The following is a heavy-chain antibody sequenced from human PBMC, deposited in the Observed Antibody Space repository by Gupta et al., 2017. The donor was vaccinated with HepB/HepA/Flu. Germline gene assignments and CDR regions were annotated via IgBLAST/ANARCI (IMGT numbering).Heavy chain of an antibody. CDR3: ARDLTNGY. CDR1: GGSITSYY. CDR2: IYSSGST. V-gene: IGHV4-59*01. J-gene: IGHJ4*02. D-gene: IGHD2-8*01. Sequence: VQLPESGPGLVKPSETLSLTCTVSGGSITSYYWSWIRQPPGKGLEWIGYIYSSGSTNYNPTLKSRVTISIDTSKNQFSLNLSSVTAADTDVYYCARDLTNGYWGQGTLVTVSS.